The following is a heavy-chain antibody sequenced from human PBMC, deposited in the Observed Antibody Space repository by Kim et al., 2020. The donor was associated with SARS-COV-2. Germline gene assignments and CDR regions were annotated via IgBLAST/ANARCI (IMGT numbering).Heavy chain of an antibody. D-gene: IGHD2-21*02. J-gene: IGHJ4*02. Sequence: ADSGKGRFSISRDNSKNTLYLQMNSLRAEDTAVYYCAHGPSYCGGDCYLSRWGQGTLVTVSP. CDR3: AHGPSYCGGDCYLSR. V-gene: IGHV3-30*02.